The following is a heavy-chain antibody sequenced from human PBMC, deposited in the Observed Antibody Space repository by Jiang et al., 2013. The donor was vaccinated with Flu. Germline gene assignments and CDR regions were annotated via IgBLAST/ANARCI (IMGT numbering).Heavy chain of an antibody. CDR1: GFTFNYYR. Sequence: VQLVESGGGVVQPGGSLRLSCAASGFTFNYYRMHWVRQSPGKGLEWVASLWHDGSNKFYADSVRGRFTISRDNSRNTLYLEMNSLRPKDTAVYYCATLRGSSYDTYLADYWGQGTLVTVSS. CDR3: ATLRGSSYDTYLADY. V-gene: IGHV3-30*02. J-gene: IGHJ4*02. CDR2: LWHDGSNK. D-gene: IGHD3-16*01.